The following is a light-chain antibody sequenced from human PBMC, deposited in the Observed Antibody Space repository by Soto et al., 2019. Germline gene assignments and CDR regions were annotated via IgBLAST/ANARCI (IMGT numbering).Light chain of an antibody. J-gene: IGKJ1*01. Sequence: IVMTQSPATLSVSPGERATLSCRASLSVSSNLAWCQHNTGLAPTRPTSSAHTRATVTPARFSGTGARAEFTLSITTLQCLKFVVYLCHHSMLWPRTFGQGPKVDI. CDR3: HHSMLWPRT. CDR1: LSVSSN. CDR2: SAH. V-gene: IGKV3-15*01.